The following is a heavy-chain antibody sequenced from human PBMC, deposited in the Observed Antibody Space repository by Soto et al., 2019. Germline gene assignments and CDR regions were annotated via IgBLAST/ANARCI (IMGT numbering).Heavy chain of an antibody. Sequence: QVQLQQSGPGLVKPSQTLSLTCAISGDSVSSNNAAWNWIRKSPSRGLEWLGRTYYRSKWFHDYAVSVKSRITIDPEISKNQFSLLLDSVTPEDTAVYYCARGRDSSFDYWGQGTRVTVSS. CDR2: TYYRSKWFH. CDR1: GDSVSSNNAA. D-gene: IGHD2-21*02. J-gene: IGHJ4*02. V-gene: IGHV6-1*01. CDR3: ARGRDSSFDY.